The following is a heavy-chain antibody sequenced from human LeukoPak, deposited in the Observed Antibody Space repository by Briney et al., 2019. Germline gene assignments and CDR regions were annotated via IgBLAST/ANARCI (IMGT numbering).Heavy chain of an antibody. CDR2: IANVVNDGDT. J-gene: IGHJ4*02. CDR3: VGSRDGYNYWDS. Sequence: PGGSLRLSCTATGFSFRSYDMHWVRQPPGRGLEWVSGIANVVNDGDTYNTGSVKGRFTISRENAKNSVYLEMNSLKIGDTAVYYCVGSRDGYNYWDSWGQGTLVTVSS. V-gene: IGHV3-13*01. D-gene: IGHD5-24*01. CDR1: GFSFRSYD.